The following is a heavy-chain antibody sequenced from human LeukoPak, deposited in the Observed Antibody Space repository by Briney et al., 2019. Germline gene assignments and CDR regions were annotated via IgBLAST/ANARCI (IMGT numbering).Heavy chain of an antibody. V-gene: IGHV1-46*01. J-gene: IGHJ4*02. CDR1: GYTFTSYY. Sequence: ASVKVSCKASGYTFTSYYMHWVRQAPGQGLEWMGIINPSGGSTSYAQKFQGRVTMTRDMSTSTVYMELSSLRSEDTAVYYCARGGEYSSSSGPGAPEYFDYWGQGTLVTVSS. CDR3: ARGGEYSSSSGPGAPEYFDY. CDR2: INPSGGST. D-gene: IGHD6-6*01.